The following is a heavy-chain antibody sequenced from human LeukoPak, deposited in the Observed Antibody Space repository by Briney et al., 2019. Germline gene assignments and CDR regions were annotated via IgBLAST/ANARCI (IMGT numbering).Heavy chain of an antibody. CDR3: ARSGYSYGFDY. CDR1: GGSISNGGYY. Sequence: PSQTLSLTCTVSGGSISNGGYYWSWIRQPPGKGLEWIGYIYHSGSTYYNPSLKSRVTISVDRSKNQFSLKLSSVTAADTAVYYCARSGYSYGFDYWGQGTLVTVSS. J-gene: IGHJ4*02. D-gene: IGHD5-18*01. V-gene: IGHV4-30-2*01. CDR2: IYHSGST.